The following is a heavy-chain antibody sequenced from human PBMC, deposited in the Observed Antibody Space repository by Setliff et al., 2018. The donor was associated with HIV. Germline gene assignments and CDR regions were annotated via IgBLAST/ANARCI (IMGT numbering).Heavy chain of an antibody. J-gene: IGHJ6*03. V-gene: IGHV4-59*12. CDR2: VHHRGRT. CDR3: SRGRAYSSGWGLLRNYYMDV. D-gene: IGHD6-19*01. Sequence: SETLSLTCTVPGGPISSDYWSWIRQPPGKGLEWIGYVHHRGRTHYKPPLKSRVTISIGTSKNQFSLKLHSMTAADTAVYFCSRGRAYSSGWGLLRNYYMDVWGKGTTVTVSS. CDR1: GGPISSDY.